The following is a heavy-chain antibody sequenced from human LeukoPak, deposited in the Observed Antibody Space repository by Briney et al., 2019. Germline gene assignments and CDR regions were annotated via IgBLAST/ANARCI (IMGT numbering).Heavy chain of an antibody. CDR3: ARKRTYYYDSSGYYGFDY. CDR1: GYSISSGYY. D-gene: IGHD3-22*01. Sequence: KPSETLSLTCAVSGYSISSGYYWGWIRQPPGKGLEWIGSIYHSGSTYYKPSLKSRVTISVDTSKNQFSLKLSSVTAADTAVYYCARKRTYYYDSSGYYGFDYWGQGTLVTVSS. V-gene: IGHV4-38-2*01. J-gene: IGHJ4*02. CDR2: IYHSGST.